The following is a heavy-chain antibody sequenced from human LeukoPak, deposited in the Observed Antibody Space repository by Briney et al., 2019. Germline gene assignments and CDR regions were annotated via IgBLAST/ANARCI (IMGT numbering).Heavy chain of an antibody. Sequence: VGSLRLSCAASGFTFSSYAMSWVRQAPGKGLEWVSGISTSGGSSSYADSVKGRFTISRDNPRNTLYMQMNSLRAEDTALYYCAIMHPYYDGSGYWVQWGQGTLVTVSS. CDR3: AIMHPYYDGSGYWVQ. J-gene: IGHJ4*02. CDR2: ISTSGGSS. V-gene: IGHV3-23*01. D-gene: IGHD3-22*01. CDR1: GFTFSSYA.